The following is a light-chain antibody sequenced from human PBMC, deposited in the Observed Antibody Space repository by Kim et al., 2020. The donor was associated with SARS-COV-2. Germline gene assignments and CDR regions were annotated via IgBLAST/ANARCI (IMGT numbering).Light chain of an antibody. J-gene: IGLJ1*01. Sequence: SYELTQPPSVSVSPGQTASITCSGDKLGDKYACWYQQKPGQSPVLVIYQDSTRPSGIPERFSGSNSWNTATLTISGTQAMDEADYYCQAWDSSTARYVFG. V-gene: IGLV3-1*01. CDR1: KLGDKY. CDR2: QDS. CDR3: QAWDSSTARYV.